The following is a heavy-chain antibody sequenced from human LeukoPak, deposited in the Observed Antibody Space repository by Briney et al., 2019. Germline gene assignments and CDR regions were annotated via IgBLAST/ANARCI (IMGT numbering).Heavy chain of an antibody. Sequence: PSETLSLTCAVYGGSFSGYYWSWIRQPPGKGLEWIGEINHSGSTNYNPSLKSRVTISVDTSKNQFSLKLSSVTAADTAVYYCARDRSSKSLVPAGGYVDYWGQGTLVTVSS. CDR1: GGSFSGYY. J-gene: IGHJ4*02. CDR2: INHSGST. CDR3: ARDRSSKSLVPAGGYVDY. V-gene: IGHV4-34*01. D-gene: IGHD2-2*01.